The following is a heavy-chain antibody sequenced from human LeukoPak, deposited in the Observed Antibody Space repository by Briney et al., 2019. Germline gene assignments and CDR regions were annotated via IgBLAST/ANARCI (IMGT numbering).Heavy chain of an antibody. CDR2: IRYDGSNK. CDR3: AKDLFTFGGVIVNDYFDY. J-gene: IGHJ4*02. D-gene: IGHD3-16*02. Sequence: GGSLRLSCAASGFTFSSYGMHWVRQAPGKGLEWVAFIRYDGSNKYYADSVKGRFTISRDNSKNTLYLQMNSLRAEDTAVYYCAKDLFTFGGVIVNDYFDYWGQGTLVTVSS. V-gene: IGHV3-30*02. CDR1: GFTFSSYG.